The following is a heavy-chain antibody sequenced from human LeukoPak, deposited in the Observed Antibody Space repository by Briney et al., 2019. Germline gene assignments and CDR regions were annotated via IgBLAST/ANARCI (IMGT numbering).Heavy chain of an antibody. CDR3: AKRGPITMIVAYYFDY. Sequence: GGSLRLSCAASGFTFSSYAMSWVRQAPGKGLEWVSAISGSGGSTYYADSVKGRYTISRDNSKNTLYLQMNSLRAEDTAVYYCAKRGPITMIVAYYFDYWGQGTLVTVSS. D-gene: IGHD3-22*01. V-gene: IGHV3-23*01. CDR2: ISGSGGST. CDR1: GFTFSSYA. J-gene: IGHJ4*02.